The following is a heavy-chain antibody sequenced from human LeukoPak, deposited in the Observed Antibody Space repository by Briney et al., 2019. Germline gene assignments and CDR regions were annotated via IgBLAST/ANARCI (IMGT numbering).Heavy chain of an antibody. V-gene: IGHV1-18*01. CDR1: GYTFTSYG. CDR2: ISAYNGNT. D-gene: IGHD3-3*01. J-gene: IGHJ6*03. CDR3: ARDGGYTYYDFWSGYYPRYYYYYMDV. Sequence: ASVKVSCKASGYTFTSYGISWVRQAPGQGLEWMGWISAYNGNTNYAQKLQGRVTMTTDTSTSTAYMELRSLRSDDTAVYYCARDGGYTYYDFWSGYYPRYYYYYMDVWGKGTTVTVSS.